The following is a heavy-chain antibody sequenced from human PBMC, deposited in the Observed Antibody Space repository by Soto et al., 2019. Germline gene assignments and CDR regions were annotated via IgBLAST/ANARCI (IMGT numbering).Heavy chain of an antibody. V-gene: IGHV3-15*01. CDR1: GFTFSNAW. D-gene: IGHD5-12*01. CDR3: TTDLSEDIVATIVDY. Sequence: EVQLVESGGGLVKPGGSLRLSCAAFGFTFSNAWMRWVRQAPGQGLEWVGRIKSKTDGGTTDYAAPVQGRFTISRDDSKNTLYLQMNSLKAEDTAVYYCTTDLSEDIVATIVDYCGQGTLVTVSA. J-gene: IGHJ4*02. CDR2: IKSKTDGGTT.